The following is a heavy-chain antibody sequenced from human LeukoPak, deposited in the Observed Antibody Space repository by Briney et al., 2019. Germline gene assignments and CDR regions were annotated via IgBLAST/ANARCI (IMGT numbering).Heavy chain of an antibody. J-gene: IGHJ4*02. CDR1: GGSFSGYY. D-gene: IGHD3-10*01. CDR3: ARDRSGSPSDY. V-gene: IGHV3-21*01. Sequence: ETLSLTCAVYGGSFSGYYWNWVRQAPGKGLEWVSSISSSSSYIYYADSVKGRFTISRDNAKNSLYLQMNSLRAEDTAVYYCARDRSGSPSDYWGQGTLVTVSS. CDR2: ISSSSSYI.